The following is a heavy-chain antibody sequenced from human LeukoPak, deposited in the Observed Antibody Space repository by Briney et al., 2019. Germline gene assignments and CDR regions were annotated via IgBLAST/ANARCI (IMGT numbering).Heavy chain of an antibody. CDR3: ARVRGYYYMDV. CDR2: ISTSGGTT. D-gene: IGHD3-10*01. V-gene: IGHV3-48*03. Sequence: PGGSLRLSCAGSGFTFSSYEMSWVRQAPGKGLEWVSYISTSGGTTYYADSVKGRFTIYRDIAENSLYLQMNSLRGEDTAVYYCARVRGYYYMDVWGKGTTVTVSS. J-gene: IGHJ6*03. CDR1: GFTFSSYE.